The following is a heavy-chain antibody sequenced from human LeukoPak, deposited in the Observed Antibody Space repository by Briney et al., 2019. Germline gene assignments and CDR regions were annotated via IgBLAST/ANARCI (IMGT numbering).Heavy chain of an antibody. D-gene: IGHD3-3*01. J-gene: IGHJ3*02. Sequence: GGSLRLSCAASGFTFSSYAMSWVRQAPGKGLEWVSVIYSGGSTYYADSVKGRFTISRDNSKNTLYLQMNSLRAEDTAVYYCARDITIFGVVHDAFDIWGQGTMVTVSS. CDR3: ARDITIFGVVHDAFDI. CDR1: GFTFSSYA. CDR2: IYSGGST. V-gene: IGHV3-53*01.